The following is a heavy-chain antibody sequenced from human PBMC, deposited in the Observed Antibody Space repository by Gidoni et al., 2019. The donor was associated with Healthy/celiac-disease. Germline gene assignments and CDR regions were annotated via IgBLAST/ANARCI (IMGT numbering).Heavy chain of an antibody. V-gene: IGHV1-3*01. CDR1: GYTFTSYA. Sequence: QVQLVQSGAEVKKPGASVKVSCKASGYTFTSYAMHWVRQAPGQRLEWMGWINAGNGNTKYSQKFQGRVTITRDTSASTAYMELSSLRSEDTAVYYCARALYYETGSNYFDYWGQGTLVTVSS. CDR2: INAGNGNT. D-gene: IGHD3-22*01. CDR3: ARALYYETGSNYFDY. J-gene: IGHJ4*02.